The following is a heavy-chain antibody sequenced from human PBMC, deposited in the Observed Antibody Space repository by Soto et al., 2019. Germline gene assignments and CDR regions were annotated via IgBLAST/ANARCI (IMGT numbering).Heavy chain of an antibody. J-gene: IGHJ6*02. D-gene: IGHD4-17*01. CDR2: IYHSGST. CDR1: GGSISSGGYY. CDR3: ARYYGDYDEYYYYGMDV. Sequence: SETLSLTCTVSGGSISSGGYYWSWIRQHPGKGLEWIGYIYHSGSTNYNPSLKSRVTISVDKSKNQFSLKLSSVTAADTAVYYCARYYGDYDEYYYYGMDVWGQGTTVTVSS. V-gene: IGHV4-31*03.